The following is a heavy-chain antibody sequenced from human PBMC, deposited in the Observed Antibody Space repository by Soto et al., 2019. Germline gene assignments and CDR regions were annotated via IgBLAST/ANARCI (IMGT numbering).Heavy chain of an antibody. V-gene: IGHV5-51*01. D-gene: IGHD1-1*01. CDR3: ARPENAGGKYDFNGTDV. CDR2: IYPGESDT. CDR1: GYSFTRHW. Sequence: GESLKISCASSGYSFTRHWITWVRQMPGKGLEYMGMIYPGESDTRYSPSFEGQVTISVDRSISTAYLQWSSLKASDTAIYYCARPENAGGKYDFNGTDVWGQGTTVTVSS. J-gene: IGHJ6*02.